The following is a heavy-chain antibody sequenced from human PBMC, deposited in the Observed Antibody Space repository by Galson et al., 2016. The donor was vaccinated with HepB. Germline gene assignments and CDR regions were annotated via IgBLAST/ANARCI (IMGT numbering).Heavy chain of an antibody. J-gene: IGHJ5*01. CDR2: ISWTSHMI. CDR1: GFSFEDYV. V-gene: IGHV3-9*01. CDR3: AKARARGDYTGYLAETDS. D-gene: IGHD5-12*01. Sequence: SLRLSCAGLGFSFEDYVMHWVRQAPGKGLEWVSGISWTSHMIGYADPVKGRFTISRDNAKNSLYLQMNSLRVEDTGLYYCAKARARGDYTGYLAETDSWGQGALVTVSS.